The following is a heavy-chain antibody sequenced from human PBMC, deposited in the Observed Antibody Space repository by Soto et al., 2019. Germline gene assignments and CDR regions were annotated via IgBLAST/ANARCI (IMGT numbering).Heavy chain of an antibody. D-gene: IGHD3-3*01. V-gene: IGHV2-5*02. J-gene: IGHJ5*02. CDR2: IYWDDDK. CDR1: GFSLITSGVG. Sequence: QITLKESGPTLVKPTQTLTLTCTFSGFSLITSGVGVGWIRQPPGKALEWLALIYWDDDKRYSPSLKTRLTITKDTSKNQVVLTMTNMDPLDTAIYYCAHSVWRGYKAWFELWGQGTPVSVSS. CDR3: AHSVWRGYKAWFEL.